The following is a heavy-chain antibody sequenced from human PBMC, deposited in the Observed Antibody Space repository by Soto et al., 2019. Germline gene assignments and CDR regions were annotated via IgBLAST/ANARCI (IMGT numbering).Heavy chain of an antibody. CDR3: ARDRAYYYDSSGYYYYGMDV. J-gene: IGHJ6*02. CDR2: ISAYNGNT. CDR1: GYTFTSYG. V-gene: IGHV1-18*04. Sequence: QVQLVQSGAEVKKPGASVKVSCKASGYTFTSYGISWVRQAPGQGLEWMGWISAYNGNTNYAQKLQGRVTMTTDTATSTAYMELRSLRSDDTAVYYCARDRAYYYDSSGYYYYGMDVWGQGTTVTVSS. D-gene: IGHD3-22*01.